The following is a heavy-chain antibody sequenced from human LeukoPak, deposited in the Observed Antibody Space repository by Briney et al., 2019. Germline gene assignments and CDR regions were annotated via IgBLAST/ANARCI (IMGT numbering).Heavy chain of an antibody. J-gene: IGHJ4*02. CDR3: AKTGSGWFIDY. CDR1: GFIFSSLG. Sequence: GRSLRLSCAAPGFIFSSLGMHWVRQAPGKGLEWVAVISYDGSNKYYRDSVRGRFTISRDDSRNTLFLQMSSLRGEDTALYYCAKTGSGWFIDYWGQGTLVTGSS. V-gene: IGHV3-30*18. D-gene: IGHD6-19*01. CDR2: ISYDGSNK.